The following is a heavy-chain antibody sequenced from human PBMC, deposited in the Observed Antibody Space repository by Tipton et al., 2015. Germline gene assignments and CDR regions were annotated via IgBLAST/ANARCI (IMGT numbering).Heavy chain of an antibody. CDR1: GDSINTSPYY. CDR3: AIPPWCLGVSCSGL. Sequence: GLVKPSETLSLTCIVSGDSINTSPYYWGWIRQPHGKGLEWIGSLFYSETRFLGVRTFYNTSLRSRVTISVDTAKNQFSLRLNSGTATDTARYYCAIPPWCLGVSCSGLWGQGTLVTVSS. D-gene: IGHD3-10*02. CDR2: LFYSETRFLGVRT. V-gene: IGHV4-39*01. J-gene: IGHJ4*02.